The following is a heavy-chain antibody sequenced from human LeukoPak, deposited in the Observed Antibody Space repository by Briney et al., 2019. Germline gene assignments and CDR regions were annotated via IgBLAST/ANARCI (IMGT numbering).Heavy chain of an antibody. CDR1: GFTFSSHG. CDR3: AKGAGLLWFGERFDY. V-gene: IGHV3-30*18. J-gene: IGHJ4*02. D-gene: IGHD3-10*01. Sequence: GRSLRLSCEASGFTFSSHGMNWVRQAPGKGLEWVAVMSDDGSIKSYADSVKGRFTISRDNSKNTLYLQMNSLRPEDTAVYYCAKGAGLLWFGERFDYWGQGTLVTVSS. CDR2: MSDDGSIK.